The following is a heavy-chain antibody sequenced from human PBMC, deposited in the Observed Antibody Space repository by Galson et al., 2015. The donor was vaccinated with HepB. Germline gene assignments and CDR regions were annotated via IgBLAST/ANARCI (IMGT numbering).Heavy chain of an antibody. D-gene: IGHD2-2*01. J-gene: IGHJ4*02. CDR1: GFTFSSYS. V-gene: IGHV3-21*01. CDR2: ISSSSSYI. Sequence: SLRLSCAASGFTFSSYSMNWVRQAPGKGLEWVSSISSSSSYIYYADSVKGRFTISRDNAKNSLYLQMNSLRAEDTAVYYCARRYDCSSTSCSRKGAEDYWGQGTLVTVSS. CDR3: ARRYDCSSTSCSRKGAEDY.